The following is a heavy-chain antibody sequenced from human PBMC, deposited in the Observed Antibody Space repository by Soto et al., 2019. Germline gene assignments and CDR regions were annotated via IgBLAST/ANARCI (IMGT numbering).Heavy chain of an antibody. CDR3: AKDLQAYGDYNYYYYGMDV. CDR1: GFTFSSYG. Sequence: GGSLRLSCAASGFTFSSYGMHWVRQAPGKGLEWVAVISYDGHNKYYSDSVKGRFTISRDNYKNTLSLQMNSLRAEDTAVYYCAKDLQAYGDYNYYYYGMDVWGQGTTVTVSS. CDR2: ISYDGHNK. J-gene: IGHJ6*02. V-gene: IGHV3-30*18. D-gene: IGHD4-17*01.